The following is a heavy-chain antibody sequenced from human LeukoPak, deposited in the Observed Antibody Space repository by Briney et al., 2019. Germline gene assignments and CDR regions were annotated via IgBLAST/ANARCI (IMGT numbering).Heavy chain of an antibody. J-gene: IGHJ4*02. V-gene: IGHV3-64*01. D-gene: IGHD1-26*01. Sequence: PGGSLRLSCAASGFTFSSYAMHWVRQAPGQGLEYVSVINSNGDSSYYGSSVKGRFTLSRDNSKNTLYLQMGSLRAEDMGVYYCAREERGHAIDYWGQGTLVTVSS. CDR2: INSNGDSS. CDR3: AREERGHAIDY. CDR1: GFTFSSYA.